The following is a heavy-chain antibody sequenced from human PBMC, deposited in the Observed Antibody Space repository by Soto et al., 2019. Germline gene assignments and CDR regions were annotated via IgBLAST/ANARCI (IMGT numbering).Heavy chain of an antibody. CDR3: ARHDYSDRAFDL. Sequence: SETLSLTCIVSGGSVGSGAYYWSWIRQPPGNALEWIGYIQYSGDTNCNSSLKSRVTIAVDMSRNRFSLKLTSVTAADTAFYYCARHDYSDRAFDLWGQGTMVTVSS. CDR1: GGSVGSGAYY. V-gene: IGHV4-61*08. J-gene: IGHJ3*01. D-gene: IGHD3-22*01. CDR2: IQYSGDT.